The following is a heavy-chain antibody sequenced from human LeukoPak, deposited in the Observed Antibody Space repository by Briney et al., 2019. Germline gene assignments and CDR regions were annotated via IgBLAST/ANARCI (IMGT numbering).Heavy chain of an antibody. D-gene: IGHD1-26*01. CDR3: ARAVVGATFYMDV. V-gene: IGHV3-64*01. Sequence: PGGSLRLSCAASGVTFSDYAMHWVRQAPGKGLEYVSAISGNGGSTYYANSVKGRFIISRDNSKSTLYLQMGSLRAEDMAVYYCARAVVGATFYMDVWGKGTTVTVSS. J-gene: IGHJ6*03. CDR1: GVTFSDYA. CDR2: ISGNGGST.